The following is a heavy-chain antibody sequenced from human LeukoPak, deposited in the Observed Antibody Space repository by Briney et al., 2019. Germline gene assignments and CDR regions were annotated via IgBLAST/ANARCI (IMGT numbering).Heavy chain of an antibody. J-gene: IGHJ6*02. CDR2: ISWNSGSI. Sequence: GGPLRLSCAASGFTFDDYAMHWVRQAPGKGLEWVSGISWNSGSIGYADSVKGRFTISRDNAKNSLYLQMNRLRAEDTALYYCAKDILAVAEDYYYGMDVWGQGTTVTVSS. CDR3: AKDILAVAEDYYYGMDV. V-gene: IGHV3-9*01. CDR1: GFTFDDYA. D-gene: IGHD6-19*01.